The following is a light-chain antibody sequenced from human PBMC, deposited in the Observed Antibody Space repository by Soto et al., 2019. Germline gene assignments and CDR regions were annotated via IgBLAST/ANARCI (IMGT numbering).Light chain of an antibody. CDR3: QQYNSYSGT. J-gene: IGKJ1*01. CDR2: ETS. CDR1: QGIDSY. V-gene: IGKV1-9*01. Sequence: IQLTQSPSSLSASVGDRVTITCRASQGIDSYLAWYQQRPGKVPQLLIYETSILQSGVSSRFSGSGSGTEFTLTISSLQPDDFATYYCQQYNSYSGTFGQGTKVDIK.